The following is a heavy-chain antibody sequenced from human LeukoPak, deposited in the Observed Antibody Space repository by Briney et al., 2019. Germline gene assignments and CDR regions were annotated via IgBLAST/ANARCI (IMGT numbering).Heavy chain of an antibody. D-gene: IGHD6-13*01. V-gene: IGHV7-4-1*02. J-gene: IGHJ4*02. Sequence: ASVKVSCKASGGTFSSYAMNWVRQAPGQGLEWMGWINTNTGNPTYAQGFTGRFVFSLDTSVSTAYLQISSLKAEDTAVYYCARVSPYSSSWWGDFDYWGQGTLVTVSS. CDR3: ARVSPYSSSWWGDFDY. CDR2: INTNTGNP. CDR1: GGTFSSYA.